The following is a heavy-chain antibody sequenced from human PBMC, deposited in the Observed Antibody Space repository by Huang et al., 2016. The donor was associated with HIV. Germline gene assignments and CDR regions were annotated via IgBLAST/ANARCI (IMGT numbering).Heavy chain of an antibody. V-gene: IGHV1-69*13. J-gene: IGHJ4*02. D-gene: IGHD5-18*01. CDR2: NIRLQDTK. Sequence: QVQLVQSGAEMKKSGSSVKVSCKASGGTVSSFSFTWVRQAPGHGLEWMGGNIRLQDTKDRAKKFRGRVTLTADESTKTAFMELSGLTSQDTAGYYCARGVGNSNRGFDIWGQGTLVTVS. CDR1: GGTVSSFS. CDR3: ARGVGNSNRGFDI.